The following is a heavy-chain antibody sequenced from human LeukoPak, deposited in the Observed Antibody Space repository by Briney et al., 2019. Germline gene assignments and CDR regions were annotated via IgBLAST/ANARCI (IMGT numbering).Heavy chain of an antibody. CDR2: IIPIFGTA. D-gene: IGHD3-22*01. CDR1: GGTFSSYA. Sequence: PWASVKVSCKASGGTFSSYAISWVRQAPGQGLEWMGGIIPIFGTANYAQKFQGRVTITADESTSTAYMELSSLRSEDTAVYYCARMSYYDSSGDNWFDPWGQGTLVTVSS. CDR3: ARMSYYDSSGDNWFDP. J-gene: IGHJ5*02. V-gene: IGHV1-69*13.